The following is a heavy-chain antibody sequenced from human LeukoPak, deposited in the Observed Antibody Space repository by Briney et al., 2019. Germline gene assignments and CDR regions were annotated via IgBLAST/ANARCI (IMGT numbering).Heavy chain of an antibody. J-gene: IGHJ4*02. CDR3: TNYYGSGSYSDF. CDR2: INDKSDTT. V-gene: IGHV3-23*01. Sequence: GGSLRLSCAASGFTFSSYAMSWVRQAPGKGLEWVSLINDKSDTTTYADSVKGRYTISRDNSKNTLYLQMNSLRVEDTVIYYCTNYYGSGSYSDFWGQGTLVTVSS. CDR1: GFTFSSYA. D-gene: IGHD3-10*01.